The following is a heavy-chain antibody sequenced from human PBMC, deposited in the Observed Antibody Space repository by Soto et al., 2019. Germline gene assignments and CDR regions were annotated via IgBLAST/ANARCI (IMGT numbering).Heavy chain of an antibody. Sequence: GGSLRLSCAASGFTFGIHAMSWVRQAPGKGLEWVSFISGSGGSTYYADSVKGRFTISRDNSKKTLYLQMNSLRGEDTAVYYCGKGSAATNYFYYATDVWGQGTTVTVSS. CDR2: ISGSGGST. CDR3: GKGSAATNYFYYATDV. D-gene: IGHD2-15*01. J-gene: IGHJ6*02. CDR1: GFTFGIHA. V-gene: IGHV3-23*01.